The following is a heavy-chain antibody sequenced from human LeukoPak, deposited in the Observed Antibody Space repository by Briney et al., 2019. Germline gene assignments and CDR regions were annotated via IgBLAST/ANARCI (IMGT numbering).Heavy chain of an antibody. CDR3: ARDGEQQGDY. J-gene: IGHJ4*02. Sequence: PGGTLRLSCAVSGFTFSSYEMKWVRQAPGKGLEWVSYISSSGSTIYYADSVKGRFTISRDNAKNSLYLQMNSLRAEDRAVYYCARDGEQQGDYWGQGTLVTVSS. V-gene: IGHV3-48*03. CDR2: ISSSGSTI. CDR1: GFTFSSYE. D-gene: IGHD6-13*01.